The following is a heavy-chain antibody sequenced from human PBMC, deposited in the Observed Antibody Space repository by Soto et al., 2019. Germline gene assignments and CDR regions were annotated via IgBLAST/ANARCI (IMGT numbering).Heavy chain of an antibody. CDR1: RFTFSNYG. Sequence: QVQLVESGGGVVQPGRSLRLSCAASRFTFSNYGMHWVRQTPGKGLEWVAVISYDGSNKYYADSVKGRFTISRDNSKNTLYLQMNSLRAEDTAVYYCVKGGYHYFDYCGQGTLVTVSS. V-gene: IGHV3-30*18. D-gene: IGHD5-12*01. CDR2: ISYDGSNK. CDR3: VKGGYHYFDY. J-gene: IGHJ4*02.